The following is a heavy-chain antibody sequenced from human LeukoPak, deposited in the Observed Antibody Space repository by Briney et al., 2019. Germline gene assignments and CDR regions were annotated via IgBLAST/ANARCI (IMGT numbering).Heavy chain of an antibody. V-gene: IGHV3-66*01. CDR1: GFTVSGLC. Sequence: PGGSLRLSCAASGFTVSGLCMSWVRQAPGKGLEWVAFLYTGDNTYYADSVKDRFTISRDTSKNTVYLQMNTLRVEDTAVYYCARDGGSGSPLGGHIYCGMDVWGQGTTVTVSS. D-gene: IGHD3-10*01. CDR3: ARDGGSGSPLGGHIYCGMDV. J-gene: IGHJ6*02. CDR2: LYTGDNT.